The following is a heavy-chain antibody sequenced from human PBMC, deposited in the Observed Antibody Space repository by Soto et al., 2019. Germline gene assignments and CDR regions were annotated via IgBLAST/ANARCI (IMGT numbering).Heavy chain of an antibody. CDR3: ASPKIAFYNWFDP. CDR1: GGSISSSSYY. CDR2: IYYSGST. V-gene: IGHV4-39*01. D-gene: IGHD3-3*02. J-gene: IGHJ5*02. Sequence: QLQLQESGPGLVKPSETLSLTCTVSGGSISSSSYYWGWIRQPPGKGLEWIGSIYYSGSTYYNPSLKSRVTISVDTSKTPFSLKLSSVTAAATAVYYCASPKIAFYNWFDPWGQGTLVTVSS.